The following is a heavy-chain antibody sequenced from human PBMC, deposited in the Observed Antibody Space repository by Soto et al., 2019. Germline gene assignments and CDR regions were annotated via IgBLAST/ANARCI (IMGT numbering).Heavy chain of an antibody. D-gene: IGHD3-22*01. V-gene: IGHV3-72*01. J-gene: IGHJ4*02. CDR3: ASFTTDYFPLDY. CDR2: GRSKVVNYTT. CDR1: GFTFNDHH. Sequence: EVQLVESGGGLVQPGGSLRLSCAASGFTFNDHHMDWVRQAPGKGLEWVGRGRSKVVNYTTAYAASVKGRFTISRDDSANSVYLQMNSLKTEDTAVYFCASFTTDYFPLDYWGPGTLVTVSS.